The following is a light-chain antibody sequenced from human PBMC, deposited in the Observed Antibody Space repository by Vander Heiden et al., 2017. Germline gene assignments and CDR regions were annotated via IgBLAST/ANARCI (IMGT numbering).Light chain of an antibody. CDR2: KAS. J-gene: IGKJ1*01. CDR1: QSISSW. Sequence: DIQMTQSPSTLSASVGDRVTITCRASQSISSWLAWYQQKPGKAPKLLIYKASSLESGVPSRFSGSGSGTEFTLTSSSLQPDDFATYYCQQDNSYLGTFGQGTKVXIK. V-gene: IGKV1-5*03. CDR3: QQDNSYLGT.